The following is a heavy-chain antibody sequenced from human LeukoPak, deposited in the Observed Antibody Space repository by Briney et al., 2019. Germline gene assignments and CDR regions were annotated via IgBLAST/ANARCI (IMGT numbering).Heavy chain of an antibody. D-gene: IGHD3-22*01. V-gene: IGHV3-49*03. J-gene: IGHJ4*02. CDR3: TRVISSSGYYLPFDY. CDR2: IRSKAYDGTT. Sequence: PGGSLRLSCTASGFTFGDYTMSWFRQAPGKGLEWVGLIRSKAYDGTTEYAASVKGRFTISRDDSKSIAYLQMNSLKTEDTAVYYCTRVISSSGYYLPFDYWGQGTLVTVSS. CDR1: GFTFGDYT.